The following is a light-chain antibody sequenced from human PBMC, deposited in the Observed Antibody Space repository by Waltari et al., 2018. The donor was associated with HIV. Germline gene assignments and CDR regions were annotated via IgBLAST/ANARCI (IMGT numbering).Light chain of an antibody. Sequence: DIRMTQSPSSLPAPMGASVTLTYQATQDINNNLNWYQQKTGQAPKLLIYDASVLETGVSSRFPGSGAGTNFTLTITSPQPEDVATYFCQQYNDLPFTFGPGTKV. CDR3: QQYNDLPFT. J-gene: IGKJ3*01. V-gene: IGKV1-33*01. CDR2: DAS. CDR1: QDINNN.